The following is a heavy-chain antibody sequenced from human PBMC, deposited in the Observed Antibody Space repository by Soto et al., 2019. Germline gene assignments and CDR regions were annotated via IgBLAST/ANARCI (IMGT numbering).Heavy chain of an antibody. Sequence: GGSLRLSCAASGFAFSNYAVSWVRQAPGKGLEWVSAISHTAGTTYYADSVKGRFTISRDNSKNTLYLQMNNLRPDDTAVYYCASKKQWLAFDLWGRGTLVTSPQ. D-gene: IGHD6-19*01. V-gene: IGHV3-23*01. CDR1: GFAFSNYA. CDR3: ASKKQWLAFDL. CDR2: ISHTAGTT. J-gene: IGHJ2*01.